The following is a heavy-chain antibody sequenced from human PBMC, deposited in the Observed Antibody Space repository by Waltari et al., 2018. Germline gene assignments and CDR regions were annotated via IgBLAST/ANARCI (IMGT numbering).Heavy chain of an antibody. Sequence: QVQLVQSGAEVKKPGASVKVSCKVSGYTLTELSMHWVRQAPGKGLEWMGSFEPEDGETIYAQKFQGRFTMTEDTSTDTAYVELSSLRSEDTAVYYCATTYSSSYYYYGMDVWGQGTTVTVSS. CDR1: GYTLTELS. D-gene: IGHD6-6*01. CDR3: ATTYSSSYYYYGMDV. CDR2: FEPEDGET. V-gene: IGHV1-24*01. J-gene: IGHJ6*02.